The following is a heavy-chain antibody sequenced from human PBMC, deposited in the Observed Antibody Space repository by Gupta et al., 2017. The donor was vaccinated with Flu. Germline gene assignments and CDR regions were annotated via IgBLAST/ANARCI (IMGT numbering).Heavy chain of an antibody. CDR1: AFTFSSYD. CDR2: ISTAGNT. Sequence: EVQLVEYRGGLGQPGGSLRLSCAASAFTFSSYDMHWDRQATGKGLEWVAAISTAGNTYYPGSVKGRFTISRENAKNSLYLQMSSLRAGDTAVYYGARGSSSSSEEESDFDYWGQGTLVTVSA. CDR3: ARGSSSSSEEESDFDY. D-gene: IGHD6-13*01. V-gene: IGHV3-13*04. J-gene: IGHJ4*02.